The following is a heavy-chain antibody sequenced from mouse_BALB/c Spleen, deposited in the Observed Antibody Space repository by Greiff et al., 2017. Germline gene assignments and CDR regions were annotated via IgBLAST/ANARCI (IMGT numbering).Heavy chain of an antibody. V-gene: IGHV2-9*02. CDR2: IWAGGST. Sequence: VQLQQSGPGLVAPSQSLSITCTVSGFSLTSYGVHWVRQPPGKGLEWLGVIWAGGSTNYNSALMSRLSISKDNSKSQVFLKMNSLQTDDTAMYYCARDEGYGNYGFAYWGQGTLVTVSA. D-gene: IGHD2-10*02. CDR3: ARDEGYGNYGFAY. CDR1: GFSLTSYG. J-gene: IGHJ3*01.